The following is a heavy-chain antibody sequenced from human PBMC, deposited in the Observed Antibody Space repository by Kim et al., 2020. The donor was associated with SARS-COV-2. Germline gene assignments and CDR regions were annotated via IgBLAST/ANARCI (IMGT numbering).Heavy chain of an antibody. CDR1: GYTFTSYD. CDR3: ARGRGGRVVVVITTFYYYGMDV. J-gene: IGHJ6*02. V-gene: IGHV1-8*01. CDR2: MNPNSGNT. Sequence: ASVKVSCKASGYTFTSYDINWVRQATGQGLEWMGWMNPNSGNTGYAQKFQGRVTMTRNTSISTAYMELSSLRSEDTAVYYCARGRGGRVVVVITTFYYYGMDVWGQGNTVTVSS. D-gene: IGHD3-22*01.